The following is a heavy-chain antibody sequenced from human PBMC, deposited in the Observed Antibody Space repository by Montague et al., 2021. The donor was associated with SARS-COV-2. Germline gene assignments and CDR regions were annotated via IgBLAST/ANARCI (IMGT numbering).Heavy chain of an antibody. V-gene: IGHV4-61*01. D-gene: IGHD3-9*01. J-gene: IGHJ6*02. CDR1: GGSVSSGSYY. Sequence: SETLSLTCTVSGGSVSSGSYYWSWIRQPPGKGLEWIGYIYYSGSTNYNPSLKSRVTISVDTSKNQFSLKLSSVTAADTAAYYCARDRGQTYYDILTGRALSVDFANGMDVWGQGTTVTVSS. CDR2: IYYSGST. CDR3: ARDRGQTYYDILTGRALSVDFANGMDV.